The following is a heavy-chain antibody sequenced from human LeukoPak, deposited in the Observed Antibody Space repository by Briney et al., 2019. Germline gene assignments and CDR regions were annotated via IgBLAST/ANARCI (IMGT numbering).Heavy chain of an antibody. V-gene: IGHV4-30-4*08. CDR1: GGSISSGNYY. CDR3: ARHGAGYYDSFDY. D-gene: IGHD3-22*01. J-gene: IGHJ4*02. Sequence: SQTLSLTCTVSGGSISSGNYYWSWIRQHPGKGLEWIGYIYYSGNTYYNPSLKSRVTISVDTSKNQFSLKLSSVTAADTAVYYCARHGAGYYDSFDYWGQGTLVTVSS. CDR2: IYYSGNT.